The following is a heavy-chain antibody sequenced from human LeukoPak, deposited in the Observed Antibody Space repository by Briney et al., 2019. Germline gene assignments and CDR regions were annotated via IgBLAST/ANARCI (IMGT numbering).Heavy chain of an antibody. Sequence: GSLRLSCAASGFTFDDYGMSWVRQAPGKGLEWVSGINWNGGSTGYADSVKGRFTISRDNAKNSLYLQMNSLRAEDTAVYYCARGRLGYSSSWYYPGDYWGQGTLVTVSS. CDR1: GFTFDDYG. D-gene: IGHD6-13*01. CDR2: INWNGGST. V-gene: IGHV3-20*04. CDR3: ARGRLGYSSSWYYPGDY. J-gene: IGHJ4*02.